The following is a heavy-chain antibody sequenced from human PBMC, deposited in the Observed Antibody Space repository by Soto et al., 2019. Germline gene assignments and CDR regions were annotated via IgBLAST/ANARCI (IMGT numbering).Heavy chain of an antibody. J-gene: IGHJ3*02. CDR2: ITGSGDNI. Sequence: GGSLRLSCAASGFTFSTYAMSWVRQAPGKGLEWVSAITGSGDNIYYAESVKGRFTISRDNSKNTLYLQMNSLRAEDTAVYYCARDGRAFDIWGQGTMVTVSS. CDR3: ARDGRAFDI. V-gene: IGHV3-23*01. CDR1: GFTFSTYA.